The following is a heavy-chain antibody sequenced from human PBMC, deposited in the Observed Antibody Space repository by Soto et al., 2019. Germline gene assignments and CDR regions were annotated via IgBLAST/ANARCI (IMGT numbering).Heavy chain of an antibody. CDR3: ARHHDS. CDR1: GGSIRCYY. Sequence: SETLSLTFTASGGSIRCYYWSWIRQPPGKGLEWIGYIYYSGSTNYNPSLKSRVTISVDTSKNQFSLKLSSVTAADTAVYYCARHHDSWGQGTLVTVS. V-gene: IGHV4-59*08. J-gene: IGHJ4*02. CDR2: IYYSGST.